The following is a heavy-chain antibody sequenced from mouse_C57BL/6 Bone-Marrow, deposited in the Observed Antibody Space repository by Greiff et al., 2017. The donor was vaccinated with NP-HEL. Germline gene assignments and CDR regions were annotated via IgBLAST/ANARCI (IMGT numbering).Heavy chain of an antibody. Sequence: QVQLQQPGAELVRPGSSVKLSCKASGYTFTSYWMHWVKQRPIQGLEWIGNIDPSDSETHYNQKFKDKATLTVDKSSSTAYMQLSSLTSEDSAVYYCARMEALRGRYFDVWGTGTTVTVSS. J-gene: IGHJ1*03. CDR1: GYTFTSYW. CDR2: IDPSDSET. D-gene: IGHD1-1*01. CDR3: ARMEALRGRYFDV. V-gene: IGHV1-52*01.